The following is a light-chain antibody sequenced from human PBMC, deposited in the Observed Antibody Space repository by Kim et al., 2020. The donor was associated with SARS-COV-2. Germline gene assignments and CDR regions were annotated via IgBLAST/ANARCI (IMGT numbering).Light chain of an antibody. V-gene: IGKV3-11*01. J-gene: IGKJ4*01. CDR1: LSCDNY. CDR2: DAS. Sequence: SLSPGERTTLSCRASLSCDNYLAWYQQKPGQTPRLLIYDASNRATGIPARFSGSGSGTDFTLTISSLEPEDFAVYYCQKRANWLTFGGGTKVDIK. CDR3: QKRANWLT.